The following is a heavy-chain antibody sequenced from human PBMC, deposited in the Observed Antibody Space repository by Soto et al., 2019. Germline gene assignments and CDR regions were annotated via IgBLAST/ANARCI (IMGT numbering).Heavy chain of an antibody. CDR2: INLSGST. CDR1: GASVCVYY. CDR3: ARDFKYCSSIRCYDWFDP. D-gene: IGHD2-2*01. Sequence: SDTMSLTCTVSGASVCVYYGSWIRQPAGKGLEWIGRINLSGSTNYKSSLKSRVTMSVDTSKNQFSLKLTSVTAADTAVYYCARDFKYCSSIRCYDWFDPWGQGTLVTVSS. V-gene: IGHV4-4*07. J-gene: IGHJ5*02.